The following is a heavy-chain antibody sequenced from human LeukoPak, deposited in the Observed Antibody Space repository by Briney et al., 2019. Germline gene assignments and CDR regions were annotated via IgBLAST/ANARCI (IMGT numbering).Heavy chain of an antibody. J-gene: IGHJ4*02. CDR3: AKDMAPRDSSFLDY. Sequence: GGSLRLSCAASGFTFDDYAMHWVRQAPGKGLEWVSGISWNSGKIVYADSVKGRFTISRDNAKNSLYLQMNNLRAEDTALYYCAKDMAPRDSSFLDYWGQGTLVTVSS. CDR2: ISWNSGKI. D-gene: IGHD6-6*01. V-gene: IGHV3-9*01. CDR1: GFTFDDYA.